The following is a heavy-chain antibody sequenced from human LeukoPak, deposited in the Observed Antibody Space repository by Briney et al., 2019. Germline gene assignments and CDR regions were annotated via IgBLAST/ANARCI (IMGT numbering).Heavy chain of an antibody. CDR2: INPNSGGT. V-gene: IGHV1-2*02. D-gene: IGHD2-15*01. CDR3: ARTPKARVAFDI. CDR1: GYTFTGYY. Sequence: ASVRVSCKASGYTFTGYYMHWVRQAPGQGLEWMGWINPNSGGTNCAQKFQGRVTMTRDTSISTAYMELSRLRSDDTAVYYCARTPKARVAFDILGQGTMVTVSS. J-gene: IGHJ3*02.